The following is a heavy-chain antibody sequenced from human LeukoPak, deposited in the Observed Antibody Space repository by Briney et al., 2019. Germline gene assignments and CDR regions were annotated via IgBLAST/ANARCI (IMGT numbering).Heavy chain of an antibody. V-gene: IGHV1-18*01. CDR1: GYTFTCYG. CDR3: ARDLFGNPDFFDS. Sequence: ASVKFCSTASGYTFTCYGISWVRQAPGQGLEWMGWISAYNGNTNYAQKLQGRVTMTTDTSTSTAYMELRSLRSDDTAVYYCARDLFGNPDFFDSPGQGTLVTVSS. J-gene: IGHJ5*01. CDR2: ISAYNGNT. D-gene: IGHD1-14*01.